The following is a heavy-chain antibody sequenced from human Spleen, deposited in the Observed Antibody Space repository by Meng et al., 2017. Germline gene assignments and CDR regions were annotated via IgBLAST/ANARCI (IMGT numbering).Heavy chain of an antibody. Sequence: QVQLVESGGGLVKTGGSLILSCAASGFTFSDYYISWIRQAPGKGLEWISYISTSGNTIYYTDSVKGRFAISRDNAKNSLYLQMSSLRAEDTAVYYCARGFNGGNSGAFGYWGQGTLVTVSS. J-gene: IGHJ4*02. V-gene: IGHV3-11*01. CDR1: GFTFSDYY. D-gene: IGHD4-23*01. CDR2: ISTSGNTI. CDR3: ARGFNGGNSGAFGY.